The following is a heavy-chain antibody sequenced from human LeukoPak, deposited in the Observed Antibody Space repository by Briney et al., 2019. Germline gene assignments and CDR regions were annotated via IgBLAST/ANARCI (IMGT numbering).Heavy chain of an antibody. Sequence: GGSLRLSCAASGFTFSTYSMNWVRQAPGKGLEWVSYISNTGNTMYYADSVEGRFTISRDNAEDSVYLQMNSLRAEDTAVYYCARSYGSGKNWFDPWGQGTLVTVSS. J-gene: IGHJ5*02. CDR3: ARSYGSGKNWFDP. CDR1: GFTFSTYS. D-gene: IGHD3-10*01. V-gene: IGHV3-48*01. CDR2: ISNTGNTM.